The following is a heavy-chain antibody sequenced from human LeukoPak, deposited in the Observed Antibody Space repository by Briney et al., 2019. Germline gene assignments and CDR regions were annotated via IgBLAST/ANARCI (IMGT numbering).Heavy chain of an antibody. CDR3: VRDNAAADGGLDY. CDR1: GFTFSSQG. CDR2: IWYDGSHR. V-gene: IGHV3-33*08. J-gene: IGHJ4*02. D-gene: IGHD3-16*01. Sequence: PGGSLRLICVACGFTFSSQGMHRARQAPDKALEWVAVIWYDGSHRYYPDSVKGRFTISRDNSKNTLFLQMDSLRVDDTAVFYCVRDNAAADGGLDYWGQGNLVTVSS.